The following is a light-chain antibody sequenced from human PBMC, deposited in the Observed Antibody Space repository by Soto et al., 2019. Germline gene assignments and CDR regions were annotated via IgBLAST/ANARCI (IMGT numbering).Light chain of an antibody. J-gene: IGLJ2*01. CDR3: CSYPGSVPVV. CDR1: SSDVGGYNY. V-gene: IGLV2-11*01. CDR2: DVS. Sequence: QSALTQPRSVSGSPGQSVTISCTGTSSDVGGYNYVSWYQQHPGKAPKLMIYDVSKRPSGVPDRFSGSKSGNTASLTISGLQAEDEADYYCCSYPGSVPVVFGGGTKLTVL.